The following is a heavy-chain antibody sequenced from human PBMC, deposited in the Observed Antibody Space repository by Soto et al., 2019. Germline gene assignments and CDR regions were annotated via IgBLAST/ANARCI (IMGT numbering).Heavy chain of an antibody. J-gene: IGHJ6*03. D-gene: IGHD6-19*01. Sequence: EVQLVESGGGLVQPGGSLRLSCAASGFTFSSYWMSWVRQAPGKGLEWVANIKQDGSEKYYVDSVKGRFTISRDNAKNSLYLQMNSLRAEDTAVYYCARANLSSSGWTYYYYMDVWGKGTTVTVSS. CDR3: ARANLSSSGWTYYYYMDV. V-gene: IGHV3-7*04. CDR1: GFTFSSYW. CDR2: IKQDGSEK.